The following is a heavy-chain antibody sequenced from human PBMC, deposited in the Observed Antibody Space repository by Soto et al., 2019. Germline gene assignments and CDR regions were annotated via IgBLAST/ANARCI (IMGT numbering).Heavy chain of an antibody. CDR3: ARGSEYDCWSDHYYNYGMDV. J-gene: IGHJ6*02. D-gene: IGHD3-3*01. CDR1: GYTFTSYD. Sequence: ASVKVSCKASGYTFTSYDINWVRQATGQGLEWMGWMNPNSGNTGYAQKFQGRVTMTRNTSISTAYMELSSLRSEDTAVYYCARGSEYDCWSDHYYNYGMDVWGQGTTVTVSS. V-gene: IGHV1-8*01. CDR2: MNPNSGNT.